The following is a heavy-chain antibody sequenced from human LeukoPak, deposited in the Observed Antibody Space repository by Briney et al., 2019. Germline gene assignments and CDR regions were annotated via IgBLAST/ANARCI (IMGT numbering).Heavy chain of an antibody. CDR1: GGSTTTGDYY. CDR2: IYTSGST. CDR3: AREPTPGIAARRFDP. Sequence: SETLSLTCSVSGGSTTTGDYYCSWIRQPAGKGLEWIGRIYTSGSTNYNPSLKSRVTMSGDTSKNQFSLKLSSVTAADTAVYYCAREPTPGIAARRFDPWGQGTLVTVSS. D-gene: IGHD6-13*01. J-gene: IGHJ5*02. V-gene: IGHV4-61*02.